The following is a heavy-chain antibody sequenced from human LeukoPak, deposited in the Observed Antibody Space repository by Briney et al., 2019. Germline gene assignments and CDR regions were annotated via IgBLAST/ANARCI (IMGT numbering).Heavy chain of an antibody. J-gene: IGHJ4*02. D-gene: IGHD6-19*01. Sequence: KPSETLSLTRTVSGGSISSYYWSWIRQPPGKGLEWIGYAYYSGNTNYNPSLKSRVTISVDTSKNQFSLKVSSVTAADTAVYYCARYSSGWYTDYWGQGTLVTVSS. CDR1: GGSISSYY. CDR2: AYYSGNT. CDR3: ARYSSGWYTDY. V-gene: IGHV4-59*01.